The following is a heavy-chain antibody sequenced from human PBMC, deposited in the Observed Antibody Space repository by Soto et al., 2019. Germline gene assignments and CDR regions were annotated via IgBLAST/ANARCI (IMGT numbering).Heavy chain of an antibody. V-gene: IGHV3-11*01. CDR1: GFTFSAYY. D-gene: IGHD6-19*01. CDR3: ARDRGAVVGQYFDY. J-gene: IGHJ4*02. CDR2: ISSSGDTG. Sequence: QVQLVESGGGLVKPGGSLRLSCAASGFTFSAYYMSWIRQAPGKGLEWISYISSSGDTGNYADSVKGRFTVSRDNXXNSLYLQINILRAEDTAVYYCARDRGAVVGQYFDYWGQGTLVTVSS.